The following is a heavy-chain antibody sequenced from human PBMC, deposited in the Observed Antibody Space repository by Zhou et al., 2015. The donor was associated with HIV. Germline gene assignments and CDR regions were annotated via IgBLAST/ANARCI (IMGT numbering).Heavy chain of an antibody. D-gene: IGHD2-15*01. Sequence: QVHLVQPGPEMKNPGASVKVSCRASGYTVTGYYIHWVRQAPGQGLEWMGWINFNSGGTNYAQKFQDRVTMTRDTSMRTAYMELTRLRSDDTAVYYCARVPPLHSVVAANALDVWGQGTLVTVS. CDR3: ARVPPLHSVVAANALDV. CDR2: INFNSGGT. J-gene: IGHJ3*01. V-gene: IGHV1-2*02. CDR1: GYTVTGYY.